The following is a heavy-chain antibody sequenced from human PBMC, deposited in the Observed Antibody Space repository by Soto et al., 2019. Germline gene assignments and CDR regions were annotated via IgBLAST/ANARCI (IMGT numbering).Heavy chain of an antibody. CDR3: ARDQRVRYCSSTSCYPFDY. CDR2: INHSGST. V-gene: IGHV4-34*01. Sequence: QVQLQQWGAGLLKPSETLSLTCAVYGGSFSGYYWSWIRQPPGKGLEWIGEINHSGSTNYNPSLKSRVTISVDTSKNQFSLKLSSVTAADTAVYYCARDQRVRYCSSTSCYPFDYWGQGTLVTVSS. CDR1: GGSFSGYY. J-gene: IGHJ4*02. D-gene: IGHD2-2*01.